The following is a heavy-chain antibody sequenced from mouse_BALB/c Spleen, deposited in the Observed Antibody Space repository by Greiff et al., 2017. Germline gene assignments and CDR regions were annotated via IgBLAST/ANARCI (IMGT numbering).Heavy chain of an antibody. CDR2: IYPSDSYT. CDR1: GYTFTSYW. V-gene: IGHV1-69*02. CDR3: TRRGAYGSSSLMDY. Sequence: VQLQQPGAELVRPGASVKLSCKASGYTFTSYWINWVKQRPGQGLEWIGNIYPSDSYTNYNQKFKDKATLTVDKSSSTAYMQLSSPTSEDSAVYYCTRRGAYGSSSLMDYWGQGTSVTVSS. D-gene: IGHD1-1*01. J-gene: IGHJ4*01.